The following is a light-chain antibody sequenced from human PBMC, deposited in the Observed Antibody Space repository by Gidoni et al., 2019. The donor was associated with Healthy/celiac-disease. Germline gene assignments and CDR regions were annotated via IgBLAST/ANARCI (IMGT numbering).Light chain of an antibody. J-gene: IGLJ2*01. Sequence: QSALTQPASVSRSPGQSITISCTGTSSDVGGYNYVSWYQQHPGKAPKLMIYEVSSRPSGVSNRFYGSKSGNTASLTISGLQAEDEADYYCSSYTSSSTLVVFGGGTKLTVL. V-gene: IGLV2-14*01. CDR2: EVS. CDR3: SSYTSSSTLVV. CDR1: SSDVGGYNY.